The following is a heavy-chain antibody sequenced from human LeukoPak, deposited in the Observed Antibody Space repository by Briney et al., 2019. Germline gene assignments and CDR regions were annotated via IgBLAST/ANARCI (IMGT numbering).Heavy chain of an antibody. CDR3: ARDPRCSSTSCFNWFDP. CDR2: IISSSSYI. CDR1: GFTFSSYS. V-gene: IGHV3-21*01. Sequence: GGSLRLSCAASGFTFSSYSMNWVRQAPGKGLEWVSSIISSSSYIYYADSVKGRFTISRDNAKNSLYLQMNSLRAEDTAVYCCARDPRCSSTSCFNWFDPWGQGTLVTVSS. D-gene: IGHD2-2*01. J-gene: IGHJ5*02.